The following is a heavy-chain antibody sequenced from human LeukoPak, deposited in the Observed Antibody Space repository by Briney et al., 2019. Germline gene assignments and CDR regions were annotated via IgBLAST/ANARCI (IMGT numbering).Heavy chain of an antibody. Sequence: SETLSLTCTVSGGSISYYYWSWIRQPPGKGLGWFGYSYYSGSTNYNPSLKSRVTISVDTSKNQLSLNLSSVTAADTAVYYCARGYSSPSWFDHWGQGTLVTVSS. CDR1: GGSISYYY. D-gene: IGHD6-6*01. J-gene: IGHJ5*02. CDR3: ARGYSSPSWFDH. V-gene: IGHV4-59*01. CDR2: SYYSGST.